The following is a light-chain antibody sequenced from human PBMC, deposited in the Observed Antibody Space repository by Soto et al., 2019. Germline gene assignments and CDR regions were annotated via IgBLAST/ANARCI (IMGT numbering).Light chain of an antibody. CDR1: QSVSSDY. V-gene: IGKV3-20*01. Sequence: EIVLTQSPDTLSLSPGERATLSCRASQSVSSDYLVWYQQKPGQAPRLLIYGASRRATGIPDRFSGSGSGTDFILNISRLEHEDFAVYYCQHYDNSPPSVTFGPGTKVDIK. J-gene: IGKJ3*01. CDR3: QHYDNSPPSVT. CDR2: GAS.